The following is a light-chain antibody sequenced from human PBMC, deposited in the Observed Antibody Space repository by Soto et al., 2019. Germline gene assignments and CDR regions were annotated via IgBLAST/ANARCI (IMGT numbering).Light chain of an antibody. CDR3: QQSNNWPYT. J-gene: IGKJ2*01. CDR2: GAS. Sequence: EIVMTQSPATLSVSPGERATLSCRASQSVSDNLAWYQKKPGQAPRLLIYGASTRATGIPARFSGSGSGPDFTLTISSLQSEDFAVYYCQQSNNWPYTFGQGTKVDIK. V-gene: IGKV3-15*01. CDR1: QSVSDN.